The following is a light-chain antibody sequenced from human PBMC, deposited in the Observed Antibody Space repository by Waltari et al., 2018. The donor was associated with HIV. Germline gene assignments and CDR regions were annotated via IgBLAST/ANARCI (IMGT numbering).Light chain of an antibody. J-gene: IGLJ2*01. CDR3: SSYAGSNNRV. Sequence: QSALTQPPSASGSPGQSVTISCTGTSSDVGGYNYVSWYQQHPGKAPKLMIYEVNKRPSGVPDRFSCSKSGNTASLTVSGLQAEDEADYYCSSYAGSNNRVFGGGTKLTVL. CDR2: EVN. V-gene: IGLV2-8*01. CDR1: SSDVGGYNY.